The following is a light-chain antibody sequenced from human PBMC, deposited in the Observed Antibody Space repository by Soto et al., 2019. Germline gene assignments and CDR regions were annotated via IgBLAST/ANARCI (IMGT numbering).Light chain of an antibody. CDR1: QSVSNNY. CDR3: QQRNNWPGT. CDR2: GAS. Sequence: EIVLTQSPGTLSLSPGERATLSCRASQSVSNNYLAWYQQKPGQAPRLLIYGASNRATGIPDRFSGSGSGTDFTLTISRLEPEDFAVYYCQQRNNWPGTFGQGTKVDIK. J-gene: IGKJ1*01. V-gene: IGKV3D-20*02.